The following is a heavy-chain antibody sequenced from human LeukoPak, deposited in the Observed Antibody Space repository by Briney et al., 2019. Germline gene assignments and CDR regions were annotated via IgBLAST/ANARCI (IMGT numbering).Heavy chain of an antibody. CDR2: IYTSGST. Sequence: SQTLSLTCTVSGGSISSGSYYWRWIRQPAGKGLEWIGRIYTSGSTNYNPSLKSRVTISVDTSKNQFSLKLSSVTAADTAVYYCARDWDGYCSSTSCYGANYYYYYMDVWGKGTTVTVSS. J-gene: IGHJ6*03. CDR1: GGSISSGSYY. V-gene: IGHV4-61*02. CDR3: ARDWDGYCSSTSCYGANYYYYYMDV. D-gene: IGHD2-2*01.